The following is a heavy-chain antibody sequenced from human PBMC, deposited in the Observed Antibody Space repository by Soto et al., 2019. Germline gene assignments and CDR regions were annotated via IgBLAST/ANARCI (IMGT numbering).Heavy chain of an antibody. CDR1: GGTFSSYA. D-gene: IGHD3-22*01. V-gene: IGHV1-69*13. J-gene: IGHJ5*02. CDR2: IIPIFGTA. CDR3: ASSTAPYYYDSSGYYP. Sequence: SVKVSCKASGGTFSSYAISWVRQAPGQGLEWMGGIIPIFGTANYAQKFQGRVTITADESTSTAYMELSSLRSEDTAVYYCASSTAPYYYDSSGYYPWGQGTLVTSPQ.